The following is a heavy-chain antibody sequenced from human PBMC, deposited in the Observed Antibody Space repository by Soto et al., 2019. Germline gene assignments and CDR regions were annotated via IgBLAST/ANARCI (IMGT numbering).Heavy chain of an antibody. V-gene: IGHV2-26*01. Sequence: ESGPVLVTPTETLTLTCTVSGFSLSNARMGVSWIRQPPGKALEWLAHIFSNDEKSYSTSLKSRLTISKDTSKSQVVLSMTNMDPVDTATYYCARRHSGWFLFNPWGQGTLVTVSS. CDR3: ARRHSGWFLFNP. CDR2: IFSNDEK. CDR1: GFSLSNARMG. D-gene: IGHD6-19*01. J-gene: IGHJ5*02.